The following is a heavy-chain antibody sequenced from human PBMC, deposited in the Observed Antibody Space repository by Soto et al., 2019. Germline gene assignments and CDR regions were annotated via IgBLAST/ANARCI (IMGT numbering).Heavy chain of an antibody. J-gene: IGHJ6*02. CDR2: IYSGGST. V-gene: IGHV3-66*01. CDR1: GFTVSSNY. Sequence: GGSLRLSCAASGFTVSSNYMSWVRQAPGKGLEWVSVIYSGGSTYYADSVKGRFTISRDNSKNTLYLQMNSLRAEDTAVYYCAREEGGSSSWYPEGYYYGMDVWGQGTTVTVSS. CDR3: AREEGGSSSWYPEGYYYGMDV. D-gene: IGHD6-13*01.